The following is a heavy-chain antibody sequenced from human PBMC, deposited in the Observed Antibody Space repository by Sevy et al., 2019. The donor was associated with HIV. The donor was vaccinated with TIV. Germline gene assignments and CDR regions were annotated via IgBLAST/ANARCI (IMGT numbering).Heavy chain of an antibody. D-gene: IGHD2-15*01. CDR3: ARDASPYGSGGRCYFDAFDI. CDR2: ISTTSIIT. V-gene: IGHV3-48*01. Sequence: GGSLRLSCAASGFTFSSYTMNWVRQAPGKGLEWVSYISTTSIITYYADSVRGRFTISRDNAKNSLYLQMNSLRAEDTAVYYCARDASPYGSGGRCYFDAFDIWGQGTMVTVSS. CDR1: GFTFSSYT. J-gene: IGHJ3*02.